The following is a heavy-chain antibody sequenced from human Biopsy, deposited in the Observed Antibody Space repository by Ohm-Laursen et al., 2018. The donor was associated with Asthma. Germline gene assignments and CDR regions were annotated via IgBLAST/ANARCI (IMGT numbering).Heavy chain of an antibody. D-gene: IGHD3-3*01. CDR1: GFTFRSYA. J-gene: IGHJ4*02. Sequence: SLRLSCAASGFTFRSYAMHWVRQAPGKGLEWVAVGGSYYDGGLKYYADSVNGRFTVSRDDSKNTLYPQMNSLRPDDTAVYYCARDVMEWYLPAFDFWGQGTLVTVSS. CDR3: ARDVMEWYLPAFDF. V-gene: IGHV3-30-3*01. CDR2: GGSYYDGGLK.